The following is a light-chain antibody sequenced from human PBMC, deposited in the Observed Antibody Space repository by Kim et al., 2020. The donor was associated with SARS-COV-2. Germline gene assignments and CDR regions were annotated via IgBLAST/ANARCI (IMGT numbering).Light chain of an antibody. J-gene: IGKJ3*01. CDR3: QQIRT. Sequence: PGERATLSCRASQSITYSYLAWYQQRPGQAPRLLIYAASTRATGIPDRFSGRGSGTDFTLTISRLEPEDFAVYYCQQIRTFGPGTKVDIK. V-gene: IGKV3-20*01. CDR1: QSITYSY. CDR2: AAS.